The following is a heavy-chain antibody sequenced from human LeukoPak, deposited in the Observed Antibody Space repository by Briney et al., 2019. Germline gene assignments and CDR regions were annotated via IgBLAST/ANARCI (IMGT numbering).Heavy chain of an antibody. CDR2: IYSGGST. D-gene: IGHD2-21*01. J-gene: IGHJ6*02. CDR1: VFTVSSNY. V-gene: IGHV3-66*01. CDR3: ARGLLNYYYYGMDV. Sequence: GGSLRLSCAASVFTVSSNYLSWVRQAPGKGLEWVSIIYSGGSTYYADSVKGRFTISRDNSKNTLYLQMNSLRAEDTAVYYCARGLLNYYYYGMDVWGQGTTVTVSS.